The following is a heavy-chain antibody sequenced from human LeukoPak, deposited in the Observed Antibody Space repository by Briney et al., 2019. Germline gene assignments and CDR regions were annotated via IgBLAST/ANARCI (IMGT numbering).Heavy chain of an antibody. Sequence: GGSLRLSCAASGFTFSDYYINWIRQVPGKGLEGISYIGKSGSPIYYADSVKGRFTISRDNSKNTLYLQMNSLRAEDTAVYYCAKDVGYCSSTSCYTPNWYFDLWGRGTLVTVSS. CDR1: GFTFSDYY. CDR2: IGKSGSPI. J-gene: IGHJ2*01. D-gene: IGHD2-2*02. V-gene: IGHV3-11*04. CDR3: AKDVGYCSSTSCYTPNWYFDL.